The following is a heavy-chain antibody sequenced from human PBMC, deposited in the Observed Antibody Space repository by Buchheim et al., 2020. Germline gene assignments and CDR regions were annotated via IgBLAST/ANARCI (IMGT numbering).Heavy chain of an antibody. V-gene: IGHV3-7*02. CDR1: GFTFSSYW. CDR2: IKQDGSEK. J-gene: IGHJ5*02. CDR3: ARAAHRDNYDILTGYYNNWFDP. Sequence: EVQLVESGGGLVQPGGSLRLSCAASGFTFSSYWMSWVRQAPGKGLEWVANIKQDGSEKYYVVSVKGRFTISRDNAKNSLYLQMNSLRAEDTAVYYCARAAHRDNYDILTGYYNNWFDPWGQGTL. D-gene: IGHD3-9*01.